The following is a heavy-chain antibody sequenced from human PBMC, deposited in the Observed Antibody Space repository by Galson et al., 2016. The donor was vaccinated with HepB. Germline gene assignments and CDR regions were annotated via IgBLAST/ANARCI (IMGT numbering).Heavy chain of an antibody. V-gene: IGHV1-2*02. CDR1: GYTFTGSY. CDR2: INPDSGGT. CDR3: ARDFVWESGGLDY. Sequence: SVKVSCKASGYTFTGSYMNWVRQAPGQGLEWMGWINPDSGGTKFAQKFQGRVTMTRDTSISTAYMELSRLRSDDTAVYYCARDFVWESGGLDYWGQGTLVTVSS. D-gene: IGHD3-16*01. J-gene: IGHJ4*02.